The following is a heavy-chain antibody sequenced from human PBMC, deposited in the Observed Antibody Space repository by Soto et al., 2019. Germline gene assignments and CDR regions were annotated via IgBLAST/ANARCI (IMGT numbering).Heavy chain of an antibody. CDR2: ISSSGSTI. CDR1: GFTFSDYY. Sequence: GSLRLSCAASGFTFSDYYMSWIRQAPGKGLEWVSYISSSGSTIYYADSVKGRFTISRDNAKNSLYLQMNSLRAEDTAVYYCARLTTAYEYFQHWGQGTLVTVSS. CDR3: ARLTTAYEYFQH. J-gene: IGHJ1*01. D-gene: IGHD4-4*01. V-gene: IGHV3-11*01.